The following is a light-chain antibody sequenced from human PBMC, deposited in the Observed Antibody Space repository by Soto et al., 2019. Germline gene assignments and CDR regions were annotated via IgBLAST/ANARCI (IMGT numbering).Light chain of an antibody. V-gene: IGKV3-15*01. CDR2: GAS. CDR1: QSVSSN. Sequence: DILMTQSPATLSVSPGERATLSCRASQSVSSNLAWYQQKPGQAPRLLIYGASTRATGIPARFSASGSGTDFTLTISDVQPEDFALYYCHQRQSWPRTFGQGTKVDIK. J-gene: IGKJ1*01. CDR3: HQRQSWPRT.